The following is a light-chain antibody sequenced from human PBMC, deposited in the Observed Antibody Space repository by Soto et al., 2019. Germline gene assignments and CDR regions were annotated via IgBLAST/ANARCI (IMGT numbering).Light chain of an antibody. V-gene: IGKV3-20*01. Sequence: EIVLTQSPGTLSLSPGERVTLSRRASQSVSSSYLAWYQRKPGQSPMLLIYGASSRATGIPDRFSCSGSGTDCTLTISRLEPADLAVYYCHQYGSSPLTFGGGTKVEIK. CDR1: QSVSSSY. CDR2: GAS. CDR3: HQYGSSPLT. J-gene: IGKJ4*01.